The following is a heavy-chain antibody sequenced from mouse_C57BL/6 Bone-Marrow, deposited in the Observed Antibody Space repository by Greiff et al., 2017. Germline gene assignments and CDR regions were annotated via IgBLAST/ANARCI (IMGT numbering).Heavy chain of an antibody. V-gene: IGHV1-64*01. D-gene: IGHD2-4*01. CDR1: GYTFTSYW. J-gene: IGHJ3*01. CDR2: IHPNSGST. Sequence: QVQLQQPGAELVKPGASVKLSCKASGYTFTSYWMHWVKQRPGQGLEWIGMIHPNSGSTNYNEKFKSKATLTVDKSSSTAYMQLSSLTSEDSAVYYCASRIYYDYEGVAYWGQGTLVTVSA. CDR3: ASRIYYDYEGVAY.